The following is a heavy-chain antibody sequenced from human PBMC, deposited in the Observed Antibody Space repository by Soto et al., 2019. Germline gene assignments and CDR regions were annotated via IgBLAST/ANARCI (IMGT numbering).Heavy chain of an antibody. D-gene: IGHD4-17*01. CDR2: ISHSGST. CDR1: GGSFSDYY. V-gene: IGHV4-34*01. Sequence: PSETLSLTCAVYGGSFSDYYWRWIRQPPGKGLEWIGEISHSGSTNYNPSLKSRVTISVDTSKNQFSLKLSSVTAADTAVYYCARGRGGDTGHYMDVWGKGTTVNVSS. CDR3: ARGRGGDTGHYMDV. J-gene: IGHJ6*03.